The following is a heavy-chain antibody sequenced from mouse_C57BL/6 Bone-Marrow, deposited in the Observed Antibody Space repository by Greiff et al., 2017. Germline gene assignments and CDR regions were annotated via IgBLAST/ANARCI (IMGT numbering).Heavy chain of an antibody. CDR1: GFNIKDDY. V-gene: IGHV14-4*01. J-gene: IGHJ3*01. CDR3: TTGVSNPAWFAY. CDR2: IDPENGDT. Sequence: EVQLQQSGAELVRPGASVKLSCTASGFNIKDDYMHWVKQRPEQGVEWIGWIDPENGDTEYASKFQGKATITADTSSNTAYLQLSSLTSEDTAVYYCTTGVSNPAWFAYWGQGTLVTVSA. D-gene: IGHD2-5*01.